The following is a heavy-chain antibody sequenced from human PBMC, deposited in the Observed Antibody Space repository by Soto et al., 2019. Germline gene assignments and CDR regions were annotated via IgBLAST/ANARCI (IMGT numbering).Heavy chain of an antibody. CDR1: GGTFSSYA. CDR2: IIPIFGTA. J-gene: IGHJ6*02. Sequence: GASVKVSCKASGGTFSSYAICWVRQAPGQGLEWMGGIIPIFGTANYAQKFQGRVTITADESTSTAYMELSSLRSEDTAVYYCARDFHRATEGGYYYGMDVWGQGTTVTVSS. D-gene: IGHD1-26*01. CDR3: ARDFHRATEGGYYYGMDV. V-gene: IGHV1-69*13.